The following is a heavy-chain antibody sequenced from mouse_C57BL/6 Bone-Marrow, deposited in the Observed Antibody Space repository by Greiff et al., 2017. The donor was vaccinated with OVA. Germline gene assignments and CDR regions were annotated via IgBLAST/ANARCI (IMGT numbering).Heavy chain of an antibody. D-gene: IGHD2-1*01. J-gene: IGHJ4*01. CDR1: GFSFNTYA. CDR3: VRQSYYGNYVAMDY. Sequence: EVKLVESGGGLVQPKGSLKLSCAASGFSFNTYAMNWVRQAPGKGLEWVARIRSKSNNYATYYADSVKDRFTISRDDSESMLYLQMNNLKTEDTAMYYCVRQSYYGNYVAMDYWGQGTTVTVSS. CDR2: IRSKSNNYAT. V-gene: IGHV10-1*01.